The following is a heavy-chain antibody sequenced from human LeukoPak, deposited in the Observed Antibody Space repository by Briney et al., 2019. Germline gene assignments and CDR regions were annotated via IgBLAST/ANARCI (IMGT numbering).Heavy chain of an antibody. V-gene: IGHV3-7*01. D-gene: IGHD2/OR15-2a*01. CDR2: IKEDGSEK. J-gene: IGHJ4*02. Sequence: GGSLRLSCGASGFNFNSYWMSWVRQAPGRGLEWLANIKEDGSEKYYVDSVKGRFTISRDNSRNLVYLQMNNLGAEDTAVYSCAAAPNFYYFDYWGRGTLVTVSS. CDR3: AAAPNFYYFDY. CDR1: GFNFNSYW.